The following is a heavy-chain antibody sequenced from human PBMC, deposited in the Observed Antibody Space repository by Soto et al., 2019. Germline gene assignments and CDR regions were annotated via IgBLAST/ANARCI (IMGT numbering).Heavy chain of an antibody. Sequence: SETLSLTCAVYGGSFSGYYWSWIRQPPGKGLEWIGEINHSGSTNYNPSLKSRVTISVDTSKNQFSLKLSSVTAADTAVYYCARGGRGMGIAARRTFDIWGQGTMVTVSS. CDR3: ARGGRGMGIAARRTFDI. J-gene: IGHJ3*02. CDR1: GGSFSGYY. V-gene: IGHV4-34*01. CDR2: INHSGST. D-gene: IGHD6-6*01.